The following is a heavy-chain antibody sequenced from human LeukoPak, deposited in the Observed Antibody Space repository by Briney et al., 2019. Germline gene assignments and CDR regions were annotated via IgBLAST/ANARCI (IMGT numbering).Heavy chain of an antibody. V-gene: IGHV4-34*01. D-gene: IGHD5-24*01. Sequence: SETLSLTCAVYGGSFSGYYWSWIRQPPGKGLEWIGEINHSGSTNYNPSLKSRVTISVDTSKNQFSLKLSSVTAADTAVYYCARDGEMGTIENYFDYWGQGTLVTVSS. CDR3: ARDGEMGTIENYFDY. J-gene: IGHJ4*02. CDR1: GGSFSGYY. CDR2: INHSGST.